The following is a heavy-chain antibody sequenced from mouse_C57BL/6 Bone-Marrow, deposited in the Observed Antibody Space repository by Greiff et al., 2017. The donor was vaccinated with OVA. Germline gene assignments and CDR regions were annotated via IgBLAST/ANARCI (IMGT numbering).Heavy chain of an antibody. J-gene: IGHJ3*01. CDR2: INPNNGGT. CDR1: GYTFTDYN. V-gene: IGHV1-22*01. CDR3: ARSDYYGSSLAY. Sequence: EVQLQQSGPELVKPGASVKMSCKASGYTFTDYNMHWVKQSHGKSLEWIGYINPNNGGTSYNQKFKGKATLTVNKSSSTAYMELRSLTSEDSAVYYCARSDYYGSSLAYGGQGTLVTVSA. D-gene: IGHD1-1*01.